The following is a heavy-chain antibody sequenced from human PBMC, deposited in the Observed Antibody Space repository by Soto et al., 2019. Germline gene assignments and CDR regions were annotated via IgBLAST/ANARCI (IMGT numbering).Heavy chain of an antibody. CDR2: IYYSGST. V-gene: IGHV4-59*01. D-gene: IGHD4-17*01. CDR1: GGSISSYY. Sequence: PSETLSLTCTVSGGSISSYYWSWIRQPPGKGLEWIGYIYYSGSTNYNPSLKSRVTIPVDTSKNQFSLKLSSVTAADTAVYYCARDGVGIYGDLDYYYGMDVWGQGTTVTVSS. CDR3: ARDGVGIYGDLDYYYGMDV. J-gene: IGHJ6*02.